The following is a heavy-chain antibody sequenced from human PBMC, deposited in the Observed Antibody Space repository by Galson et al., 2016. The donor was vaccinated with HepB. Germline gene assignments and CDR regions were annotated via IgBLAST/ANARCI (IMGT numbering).Heavy chain of an antibody. Sequence: SLRLSCAASGFTFSTYGMHWVRQAPGKGLEWVAVIWYDGINKYYADSVKGRFTISRDNSKNTLYLQMNSLRAEDTAVYYCVRDLDYWGQGTLVTVSS. J-gene: IGHJ4*02. V-gene: IGHV3-33*01. CDR2: IWYDGINK. CDR1: GFTFSTYG. CDR3: VRDLDY.